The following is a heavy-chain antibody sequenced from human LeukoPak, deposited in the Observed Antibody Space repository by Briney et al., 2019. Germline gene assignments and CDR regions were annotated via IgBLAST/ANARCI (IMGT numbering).Heavy chain of an antibody. D-gene: IGHD3-22*01. CDR2: ISYDGSNE. J-gene: IGHJ4*02. Sequence: PGRSLRLSCAASGFTFSSYGMHWVRQAPGKGLERVAIISYDGSNEYYADSVKGRFTISRDNSKNTLYLQMNSPRAEDTAVYYCAKERHYDGSVLGYWGQGTLVTVSS. CDR3: AKERHYDGSVLGY. V-gene: IGHV3-30*18. CDR1: GFTFSSYG.